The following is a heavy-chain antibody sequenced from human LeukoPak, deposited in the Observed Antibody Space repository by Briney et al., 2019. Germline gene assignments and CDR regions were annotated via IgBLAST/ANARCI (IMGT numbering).Heavy chain of an antibody. V-gene: IGHV1-69*05. J-gene: IGHJ6*03. Sequence: GASVKVSCKASGGTFSSYAISWVRQAPGQGLEWMGGIIPIFGTANYAQKFQGRVTMTRDTSISTAYMELSRLRSDDTAVYYCARDPSVVPAANQARYYYYYYMDVWGKGTTVTVSS. D-gene: IGHD2-2*01. CDR1: GGTFSSYA. CDR3: ARDPSVVPAANQARYYYYYYMDV. CDR2: IIPIFGTA.